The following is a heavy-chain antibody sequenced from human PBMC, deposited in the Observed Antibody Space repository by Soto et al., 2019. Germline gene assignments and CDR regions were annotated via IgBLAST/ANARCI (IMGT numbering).Heavy chain of an antibody. CDR2: INPNSGGT. J-gene: IGHJ5*02. V-gene: IGHV1-2*04. CDR3: ARGAVPWGYDILTGFFDP. CDR1: GYTFTGYY. D-gene: IGHD3-9*01. Sequence: GASVKVSCKASGYTFTGYYMHWVRQAPGQGLEWMGWINPNSGGTNYAQKFQGWVTMTRDTSISTAYMELSRLRSDDTAVYYCARGAVPWGYDILTGFFDPWGQGTLVTVSS.